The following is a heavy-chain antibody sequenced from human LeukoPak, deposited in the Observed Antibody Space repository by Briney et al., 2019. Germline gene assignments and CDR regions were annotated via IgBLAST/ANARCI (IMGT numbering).Heavy chain of an antibody. V-gene: IGHV3-7*01. J-gene: IGHJ5*02. CDR1: GFTFTSHW. CDR3: ARGAFDP. CDR2: IKQDGSEK. Sequence: GGSLRLSCVASGFTFTSHWMSWVRQAPGKGPEWVANIKQDGSEKYYVDSVKGRFTISRDNAKNSVYLQMNSLRAEDTAVYYCARGAFDPWGQGTLVSVSS.